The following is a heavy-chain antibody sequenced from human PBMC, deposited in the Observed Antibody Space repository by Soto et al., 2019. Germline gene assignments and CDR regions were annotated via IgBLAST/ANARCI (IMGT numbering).Heavy chain of an antibody. J-gene: IGHJ4*02. CDR2: ISAYNGNT. V-gene: IGHV1-18*01. Sequence: EASVKVSCKASGYTFTSYGISWVRQAPGQGLEWMGWISAYNGNTNYAQKLQGRVTMTTDTSTSTAYMELRSLRSDDTAVYYCARDLVHSSGWPPAKADYWGQGTLVTVSS. CDR1: GYTFTSYG. CDR3: ARDLVHSSGWPPAKADY. D-gene: IGHD6-19*01.